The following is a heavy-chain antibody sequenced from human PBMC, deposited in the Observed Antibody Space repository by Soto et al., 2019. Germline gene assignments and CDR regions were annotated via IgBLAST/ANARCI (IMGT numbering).Heavy chain of an antibody. CDR2: IYPGDSDT. V-gene: IGHV5-51*01. CDR1: GYSFTSYW. CDR3: ARPAGRGVATGHYYGMDV. J-gene: IGHJ6*02. D-gene: IGHD5-12*01. Sequence: PGESLKISCKGSGYSFTSYWISWVRQMPGKGLEWMGIIYPGDSDTRYSPSFQGQVTISADKSISTAYLQWSSLKASDTAMYYCARPAGRGVATGHYYGMDVWGQGTTVTVSS.